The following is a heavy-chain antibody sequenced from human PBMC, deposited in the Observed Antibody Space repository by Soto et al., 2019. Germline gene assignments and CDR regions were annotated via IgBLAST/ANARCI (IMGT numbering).Heavy chain of an antibody. CDR2: ISSSSSYI. CDR1: GFTFSSYS. Sequence: GGSLRLSCAASGFTFSSYSMNWVRQAPGKGLDWVSSISSSSSYIYYADSVKGRFTIYRDNAKNSLYLQMNSLRAEDTAVYYCARTGTTNAFDIWGQGTMVTVSS. CDR3: ARTGTTNAFDI. J-gene: IGHJ3*02. V-gene: IGHV3-21*01. D-gene: IGHD1-1*01.